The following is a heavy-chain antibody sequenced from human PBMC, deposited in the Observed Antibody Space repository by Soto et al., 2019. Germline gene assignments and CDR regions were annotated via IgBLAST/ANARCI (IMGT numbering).Heavy chain of an antibody. CDR3: ARGDSTDCSNGVCSFFYNHDMDV. V-gene: IGHV1-2*04. CDR1: GYSFTDYH. D-gene: IGHD2-8*01. Sequence: GASVKVSCKASGYSFTDYHIHWVRQAPGQGLEWLGRINPKSGGTSTAQKFQGWVTMTTDTSISAASMELTRLTSDDTAIYYCARGDSTDCSNGVCSFFYNHDMDVWGQGTTVTVSS. CDR2: INPKSGGT. J-gene: IGHJ6*02.